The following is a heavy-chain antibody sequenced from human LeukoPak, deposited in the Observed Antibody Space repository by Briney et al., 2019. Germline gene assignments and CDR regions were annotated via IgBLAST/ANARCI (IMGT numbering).Heavy chain of an antibody. CDR2: INHSGGT. CDR1: GGSFSGYY. V-gene: IGHV4-34*01. CDR3: ARRVVRGVIITNDFDY. D-gene: IGHD3-10*01. Sequence: SETLSLTCAVYGGSFSGYYWSWIRQPPGKGLEWIGEINHSGGTNYNPSLKSRVTISVDTSKNQFSLKLSSVTAADTAVYYCARRVVRGVIITNDFDYWGQGTLVTVSS. J-gene: IGHJ4*02.